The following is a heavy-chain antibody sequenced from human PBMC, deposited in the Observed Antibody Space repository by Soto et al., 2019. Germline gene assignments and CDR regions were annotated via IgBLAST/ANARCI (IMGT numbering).Heavy chain of an antibody. CDR1: GYTFRNYD. V-gene: IGHV1-18*01. CDR2: ISISKGKT. Sequence: QVKLVQSGAEVKRPGASVKVSGKASGYTFRNYDVAWVRRAPGRGREWMGWISISKGKTYYQESLQGRVTMTMDTGTTTAYMEVRSLRGDDTAVYYCARRGYIGNLGLDVWGQGTTVTVSS. CDR3: ARRGYIGNLGLDV. D-gene: IGHD5-12*01. J-gene: IGHJ6*02.